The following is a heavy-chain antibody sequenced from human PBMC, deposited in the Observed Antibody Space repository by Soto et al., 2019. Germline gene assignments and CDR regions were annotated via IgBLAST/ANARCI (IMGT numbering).Heavy chain of an antibody. J-gene: IGHJ4*02. CDR1: GYTFTTYA. D-gene: IGHD7-27*01. CDR2: INAGNGNT. V-gene: IGHV1-3*01. CDR3: ARGPRNWGVDY. Sequence: ASVKVSCKASGYTFTTYAMHWVRQAPGQRLEWMGWINAGNGNTKYSQKFQGRVTMTRDTSKSTAFMELSSLTSEDTAVYYCARGPRNWGVDYWGQGTLVTVSS.